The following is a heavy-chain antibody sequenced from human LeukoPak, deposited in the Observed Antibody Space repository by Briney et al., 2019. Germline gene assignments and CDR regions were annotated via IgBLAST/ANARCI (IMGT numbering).Heavy chain of an antibody. V-gene: IGHV4-59*01. CDR3: ARESVTMVRGVIIRSYYYGMDV. CDR2: IYYSGST. D-gene: IGHD3-10*01. CDR1: GGSISSYY. Sequence: SETLSLTCTVSGGSISSYYWSWIRQPPGKGLEWIGYIYYSGSTNYNPSLKSRVTISVDTSKNQFSLKLSSVTAADTAVYYCARESVTMVRGVIIRSYYYGMDVWGQGTTVTVSS. J-gene: IGHJ6*02.